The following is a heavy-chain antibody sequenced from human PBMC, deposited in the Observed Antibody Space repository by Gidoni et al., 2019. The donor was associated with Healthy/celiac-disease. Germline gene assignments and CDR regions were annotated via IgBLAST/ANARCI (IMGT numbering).Heavy chain of an antibody. CDR3: ARDLYSSGWYSSYYYYGMDV. V-gene: IGHV4-61*02. D-gene: IGHD6-19*01. CDR1: GGSLSRGSYY. CDR2: IYTSGST. J-gene: IGHJ6*02. Sequence: QVQLQESGPGLVKPSQTLSLTCTVSGGSLSRGSYYWSWIRQPAGKGLEWIGRIYTSGSTNYHPSLKSRVTMSVDTSKNQFSLKLSSVTAADTAVYYCARDLYSSGWYSSYYYYGMDVWGQGTTVTVSS.